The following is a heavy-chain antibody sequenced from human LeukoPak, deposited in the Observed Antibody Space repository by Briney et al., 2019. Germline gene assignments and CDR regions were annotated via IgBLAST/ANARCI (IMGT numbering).Heavy chain of an antibody. Sequence: PGGSLRLSCAASGFTFSSYAMSWVRQAPGRGLEWVSGISSGGGTYYADSVKGRFTISRDNSKNTLSLQMNSLRVDDTAVYYCANGIVVVTPGAFDIWGQGTMVTVSS. CDR3: ANGIVVVTPGAFDI. D-gene: IGHD3-22*01. V-gene: IGHV3-23*01. CDR2: ISSGGGT. CDR1: GFTFSSYA. J-gene: IGHJ3*02.